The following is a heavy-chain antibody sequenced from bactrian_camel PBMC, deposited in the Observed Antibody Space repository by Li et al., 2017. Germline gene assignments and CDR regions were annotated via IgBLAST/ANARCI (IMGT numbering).Heavy chain of an antibody. CDR3: ATGLYSDYGGFHEYAY. J-gene: IGHJ4*01. CDR1: GYTYSSGC. V-gene: IGHV3-2*01. Sequence: HVQLVESGGGLVQPGGSLRLSCAASGYTYSSGCMGWFRQAPGKGLEWVSSIYTGGGSTYYADSVKGRFTISRDNGKNTLYLQMNSLKTEDTAVYYCATGLYSDYGGFHEYAYWGQGTQVTVS. CDR2: IYTGGGST. D-gene: IGHD4*01.